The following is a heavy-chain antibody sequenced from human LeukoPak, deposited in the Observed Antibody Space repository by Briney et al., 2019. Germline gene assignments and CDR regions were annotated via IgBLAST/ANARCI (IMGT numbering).Heavy chain of an antibody. CDR1: GYTFSNYD. J-gene: IGHJ4*02. Sequence: ASVKVSCKASGYTFSNYDFIWVRQATGQGLEWMGWSNSDSSNSGSAQKFQGRLTMTRNTSTRTAQMELSSLRSEDTAVYYCARQGRFRGVSQPYFDLWGQGTLTIVSS. CDR2: SNSDSSNS. V-gene: IGHV1-8*01. CDR3: ARQGRFRGVSQPYFDL. D-gene: IGHD3-10*01.